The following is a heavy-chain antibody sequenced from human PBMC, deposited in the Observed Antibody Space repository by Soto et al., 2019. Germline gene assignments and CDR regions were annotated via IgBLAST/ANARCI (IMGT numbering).Heavy chain of an antibody. D-gene: IGHD6-19*01. CDR2: ITGSGGGT. CDR1: GFSFGNYA. J-gene: IGHJ4*01. CDR3: AKDSSGGSVSGWSHDN. Sequence: PGGSLRLSCAASGFSFGNYAMSWVRQAPGKGLEWVSVITGSGGGTSYADSVKGRFTISRDHPTKTLYLQMNSLRAEDTAVYYCAKDSSGGSVSGWSHDNWGHGTLVTVSS. V-gene: IGHV3-23*01.